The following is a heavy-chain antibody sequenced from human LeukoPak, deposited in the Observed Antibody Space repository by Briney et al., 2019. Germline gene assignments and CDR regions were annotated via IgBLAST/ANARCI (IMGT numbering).Heavy chain of an antibody. CDR3: ARHGITGTTLWWFDP. V-gene: IGHV4-31*03. J-gene: IGHJ5*02. Sequence: SQTLSLTCTVSGGSISSGGYYWSWIRQHPGKGLEWIGYIYYSGSTYYNPSLKSRVTISVDTSKNQFSLKLSSVTAADTAVYYCARHGITGTTLWWFDPWGQGTLDTVSS. CDR2: IYYSGST. D-gene: IGHD1-14*01. CDR1: GGSISSGGYY.